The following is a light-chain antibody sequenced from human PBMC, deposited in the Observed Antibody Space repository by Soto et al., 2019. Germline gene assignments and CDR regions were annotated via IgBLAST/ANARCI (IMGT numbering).Light chain of an antibody. V-gene: IGKV3-20*01. CDR1: RRVSSNY. Sequence: EIVLTQSPGTLSLSPGERATLSSRASRRVSSNYLAGYQQKPGQPPRLLIYGASSRVPGIPDRFSGSGSGTDFTLTITRLEPEDFAVYYCQQYGRSPPWTFGQGTKVEIK. J-gene: IGKJ1*01. CDR3: QQYGRSPPWT. CDR2: GAS.